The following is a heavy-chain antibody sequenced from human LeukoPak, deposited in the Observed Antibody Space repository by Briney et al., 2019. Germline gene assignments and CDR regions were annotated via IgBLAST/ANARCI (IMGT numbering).Heavy chain of an antibody. Sequence: GASVKVSCKVSGYTLTELSMHWVRRAPGKGLEWMGGFDPEDGETIYARKFQGRVTMTEDTSTDTAYMELSSLRSEDTAVYYCATDFVLGSGCPRYWGQGTLVTVSS. V-gene: IGHV1-24*01. D-gene: IGHD6-19*01. CDR3: ATDFVLGSGCPRY. CDR2: FDPEDGET. J-gene: IGHJ4*02. CDR1: GYTLTELS.